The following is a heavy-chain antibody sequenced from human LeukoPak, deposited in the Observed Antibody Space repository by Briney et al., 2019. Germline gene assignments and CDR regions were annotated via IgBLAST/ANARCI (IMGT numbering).Heavy chain of an antibody. CDR1: GFTFSSYS. CDR2: ISSSSSYI. V-gene: IGHV3-21*01. J-gene: IGHJ3*02. Sequence: GGSLRLSCAASGFTFSSYSMNWVRQAPGKGLEWVSSISSSSSYIYYADSVKGRFTISRDNAKNSLYLQMNSLRAEDTAVYYCARAPSPGAFDIWGQGTMVTVSS. CDR3: ARAPSPGAFDI.